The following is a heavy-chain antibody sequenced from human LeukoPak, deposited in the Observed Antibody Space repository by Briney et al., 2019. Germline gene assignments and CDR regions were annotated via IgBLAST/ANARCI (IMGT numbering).Heavy chain of an antibody. CDR3: VGRLFEGSYD. J-gene: IGHJ4*01. V-gene: IGHV3-48*03. CDR2: ISSSGTTI. Sequence: PGGTLRLSCAAPGFTLSSYEINWVRQAPGKGLEWVSYISSSGTTIYYPDSMKGPFTISRDNAKNSPYMQMKSLRADDPAVYYGVGRLFEGSYDWGHRALVT. CDR1: GFTLSSYE. D-gene: IGHD3-3*01.